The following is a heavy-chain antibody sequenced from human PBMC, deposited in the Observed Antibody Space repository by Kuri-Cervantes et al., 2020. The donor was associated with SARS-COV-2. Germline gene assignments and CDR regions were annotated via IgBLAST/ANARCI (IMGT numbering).Heavy chain of an antibody. CDR3: ARAKAHYYDSSGYRKAFDI. J-gene: IGHJ3*02. D-gene: IGHD3-22*01. CDR2: INPSGGST. Sequence: ASVKVSCKASGHSITTYAIHWVRQAPEQRLEWMGIINPSGGSTSYAQKFQGRVTMTRDTSTSTVYMELSSLRSEDTAVYYCARAKAHYYDSSGYRKAFDIWGQGTMVTVSS. CDR1: GHSITTYA. V-gene: IGHV1-46*01.